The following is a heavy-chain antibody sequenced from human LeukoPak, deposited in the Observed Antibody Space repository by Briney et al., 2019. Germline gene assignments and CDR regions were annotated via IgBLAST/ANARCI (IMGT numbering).Heavy chain of an antibody. CDR3: ARDSRIQLWLLGRTYFNFDY. Sequence: ASVKVSCKASGYTFTGYYMHWVRQAPGQGLEWMGWIKSNSGGTNYAQNFQGRVTMTRDTSISTAYMELSRLRSDDTAVYYCARDSRIQLWLLGRTYFNFDYWGQGTLVTVSS. V-gene: IGHV1-2*02. CDR2: IKSNSGGT. D-gene: IGHD5-18*01. J-gene: IGHJ4*02. CDR1: GYTFTGYY.